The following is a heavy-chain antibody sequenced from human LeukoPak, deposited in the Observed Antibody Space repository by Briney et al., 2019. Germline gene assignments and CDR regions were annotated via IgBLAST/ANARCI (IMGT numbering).Heavy chain of an antibody. D-gene: IGHD4-23*01. CDR3: ARDGGNMIDY. J-gene: IGHJ4*02. Sequence: SETLSLTCTVSGGSISSYYWSWIRQPPGKGLEWIGYIYYSGSTNYNPSLKSRVTISVDTSKNQFSLKLSSVTAADTAVYYCARDGGNMIDYWGQGTLVSVSS. V-gene: IGHV4-59*01. CDR2: IYYSGST. CDR1: GGSISSYY.